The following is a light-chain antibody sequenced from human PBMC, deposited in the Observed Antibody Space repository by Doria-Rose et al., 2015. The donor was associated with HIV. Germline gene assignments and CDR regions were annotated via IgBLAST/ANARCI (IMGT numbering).Light chain of an antibody. CDR1: QSFSSTY. CDR3: HQYGTSWT. CDR2: DGS. J-gene: IGKJ1*01. Sequence: QSPGTLSLSPGERATLFCRASQSFSSTYLAWYQQKPGQAPSLLIYDGSTRATGIPDRFSASGSGTDFTLTINRLEPEDFALYYCHQYGTSWTFGQGTKVEI. V-gene: IGKV3-20*01.